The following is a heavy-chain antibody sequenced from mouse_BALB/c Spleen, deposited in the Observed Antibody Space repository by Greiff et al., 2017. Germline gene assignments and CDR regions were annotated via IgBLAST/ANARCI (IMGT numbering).Heavy chain of an antibody. CDR2: ILPGSGST. CDR1: GYTFSSYW. Sequence: VQVVESGAELMKPGASVKISCKATGYTFSSYWIEWVKQRPGHGLEWIGEILPGSGSTNYNEKFKGKATFTADTSSNTAYMQLSSLTSEDSAVYYCARGDGAMDYWGQGTSVTVSS. D-gene: IGHD3-3*01. J-gene: IGHJ4*01. CDR3: ARGDGAMDY. V-gene: IGHV1-9*01.